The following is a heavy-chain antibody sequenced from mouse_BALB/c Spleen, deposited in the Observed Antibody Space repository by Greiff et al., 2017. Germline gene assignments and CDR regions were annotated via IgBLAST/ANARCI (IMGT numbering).Heavy chain of an antibody. CDR3: ARDRNSQPLSMDY. V-gene: IGHV2-9*02. J-gene: IGHJ4*01. CDR2: IWAGGST. D-gene: IGHD6-1*01. CDR1: GFSLTSYG. Sequence: VQLVESGPGLVAPSQSLSITCTVSGFSLTSYGVHWVRQPPGKGLEWLGVIWAGGSTNYNSALMSRLSISKDNSKSQVFLKMNSLQTDDTAMYYCARDRNSQPLSMDYWGQGTSVTVSS.